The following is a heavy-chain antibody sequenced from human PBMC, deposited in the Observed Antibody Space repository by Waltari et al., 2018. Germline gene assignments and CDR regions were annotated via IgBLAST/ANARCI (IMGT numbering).Heavy chain of an antibody. V-gene: IGHV4-39*01. J-gene: IGHJ4*02. Sequence: QLQLQESGPGLVKPSETLSLPCTVSGGSISSSSYYWGWIRQPQGKGLEWIGSIYYSGSTYYNPSLKSRVTISVDTSKNQFSLKLSSVTAADTAVYYCARPRIAAAGPIDYWGQGTLVTVSS. D-gene: IGHD6-13*01. CDR2: IYYSGST. CDR1: GGSISSSSYY. CDR3: ARPRIAAAGPIDY.